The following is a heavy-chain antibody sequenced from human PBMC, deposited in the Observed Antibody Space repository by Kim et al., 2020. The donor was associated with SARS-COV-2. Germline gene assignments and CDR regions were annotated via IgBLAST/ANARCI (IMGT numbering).Heavy chain of an antibody. D-gene: IGHD5-12*01. CDR1: GFTFSSYG. V-gene: IGHV3-33*01. Sequence: GGSLRLSCAASGFTFSSYGMHWVRQAPGKGLEWVAVIWYDGSNKYYADSVKGRFTISRDNSKNTLYLQMNSLRAEDTAVYYCARDGDGYNLYGMDVWGQGTTFTVSS. CDR2: IWYDGSNK. J-gene: IGHJ6*02. CDR3: ARDGDGYNLYGMDV.